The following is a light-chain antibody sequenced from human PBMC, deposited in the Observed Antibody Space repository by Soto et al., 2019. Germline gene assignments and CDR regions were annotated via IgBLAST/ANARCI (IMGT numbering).Light chain of an antibody. J-gene: IGKJ1*01. CDR3: QQYNSYSTT. CDR1: QTITRW. V-gene: IGKV1-5*01. CDR2: DAS. Sequence: DIQMTQSPSTLSASVGDRVTITCRASQTITRWLAWYRQKPGKAPKVLIYDASSLESGVPSRFSGSGSGTEFTLTISSLQPEDSATYYCQQYNSYSTTFGQGTRWIS.